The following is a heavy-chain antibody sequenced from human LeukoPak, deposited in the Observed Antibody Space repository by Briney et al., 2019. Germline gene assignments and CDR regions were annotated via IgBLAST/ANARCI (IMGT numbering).Heavy chain of an antibody. CDR1: GGSISSYY. D-gene: IGHD2-2*01. Sequence: SETLSLTCTVSGGSISSYYWSWIRQPPGKGLEWIGYIYYSGSTNYNPSLKSRVTISADTSKNQFSLKLSSVTAADTAVYYCARDSPTNYFDYWGQGTLVTVSS. V-gene: IGHV4-59*12. J-gene: IGHJ4*02. CDR3: ARDSPTNYFDY. CDR2: IYYSGST.